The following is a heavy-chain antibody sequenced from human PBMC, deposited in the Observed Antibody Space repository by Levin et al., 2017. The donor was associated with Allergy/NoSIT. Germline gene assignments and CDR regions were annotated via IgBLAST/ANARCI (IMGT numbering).Heavy chain of an antibody. D-gene: IGHD4-23*01. CDR1: GGSISSGDYY. CDR3: ARDLYGGNSFDP. CDR2: IYYSGST. J-gene: IGHJ5*02. V-gene: IGHV4-30-4*01. Sequence: SQTLSLTCTVSGGSISSGDYYWGWIRQPPGKGLEWIGYIYYSGSTYYNPSLKSRVTISVDTSKNQFSLKLSSVTAADTAVYYCARDLYGGNSFDPWGQGTLVTVSS.